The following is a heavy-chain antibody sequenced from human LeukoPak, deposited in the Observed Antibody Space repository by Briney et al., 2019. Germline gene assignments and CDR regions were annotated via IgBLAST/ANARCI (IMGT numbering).Heavy chain of an antibody. V-gene: IGHV3-23*01. D-gene: IGHD5-12*01. CDR3: AKDRVSSGRLPCYFDY. Sequence: PGGSLRLSCAASGFTFSSSSVSWVRQAPGKGLEWVSAISASGGSTYYADSVKGRFTISRDNSKNTLFLQMNSLRAEHTAVYYCAKDRVSSGRLPCYFDYWGQGTLVTVFS. CDR1: GFTFSSSS. J-gene: IGHJ4*02. CDR2: ISASGGST.